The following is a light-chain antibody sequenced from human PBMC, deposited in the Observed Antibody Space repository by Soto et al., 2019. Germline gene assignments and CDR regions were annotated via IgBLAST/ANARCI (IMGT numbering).Light chain of an antibody. CDR1: QGIRND. CDR3: LQDHTSPLT. V-gene: IGKV1-6*01. Sequence: AIQMTQSPSSLSASVGDGVTITCRASQGIRNDLGWYQQKPGKAPKLLIYSASSLQSGVPSRFSGSGSGTDFTLTISSLQPEDFATYFCLQDHTSPLTFGQGTKVEI. J-gene: IGKJ1*01. CDR2: SAS.